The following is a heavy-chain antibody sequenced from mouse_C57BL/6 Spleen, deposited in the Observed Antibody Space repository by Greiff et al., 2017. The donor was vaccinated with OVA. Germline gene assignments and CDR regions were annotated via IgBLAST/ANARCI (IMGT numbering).Heavy chain of an antibody. D-gene: IGHD2-1*01. J-gene: IGHJ4*01. CDR2: ISSGGDYI. V-gene: IGHV5-9-1*02. CDR3: TRGGNPYAMDY. CDR1: GFTFSSYA. Sequence: EVKVEESGEGLVKPGGSLKLSCAASGFTFSSYAMSWVRQTPEKRLEWVAYISSGGDYIYYADTVKGRFTISRDNARNTLYLQMSSLKSEDTAMYYCTRGGNPYAMDYWGQGTSVTVSS.